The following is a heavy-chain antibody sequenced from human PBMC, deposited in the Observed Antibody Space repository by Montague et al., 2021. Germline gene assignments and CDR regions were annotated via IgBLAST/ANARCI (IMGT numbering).Heavy chain of an antibody. CDR1: GGSISSYY. D-gene: IGHD6-6*01. CDR3: ARALAARWWFDP. CDR2: IYYSGST. Sequence: SETLSLTCTISGGSISSYYWNWIRQPPGKGLEWIGYIYYSGSTNYNPSLKSRVNISLDTSKYQFSLNLSSVTAADTAVYYCARALAARWWFDPWGQGTLVTVSS. V-gene: IGHV4-59*13. J-gene: IGHJ5*02.